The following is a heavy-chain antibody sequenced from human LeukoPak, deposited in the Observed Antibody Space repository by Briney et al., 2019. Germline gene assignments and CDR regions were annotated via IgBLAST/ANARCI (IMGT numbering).Heavy chain of an antibody. V-gene: IGHV4-4*07. J-gene: IGHJ5*02. Sequence: KASGTLSLTCTVSGGPISSYYWSWIRQPAGKGLEWIGRIYTSGSTNYNPSLKSRVTMSVDTSKNQFSLKLSSVTAADTAVYYCARDRSGSYYGMGDWFDPWGQGTLVTVSS. D-gene: IGHD1-26*01. CDR3: ARDRSGSYYGMGDWFDP. CDR2: IYTSGST. CDR1: GGPISSYY.